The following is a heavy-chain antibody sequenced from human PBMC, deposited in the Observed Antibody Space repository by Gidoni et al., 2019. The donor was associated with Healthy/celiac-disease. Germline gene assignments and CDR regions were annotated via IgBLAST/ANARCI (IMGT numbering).Heavy chain of an antibody. J-gene: IGHJ6*02. Sequence: EVQLVESGGGLVKPGGSLRLSCEASGFTFSSYSMNWVRQAPGKGLEWVSSISSSSSYIYYADSVKGRFTISRDNAKNSLYLQMNSLRAEDTAVYYCARDLIPADLAPPYYYGMDVWGQGTTVTVSS. CDR1: GFTFSSYS. CDR2: ISSSSSYI. V-gene: IGHV3-21*01. D-gene: IGHD2-21*01. CDR3: ARDLIPADLAPPYYYGMDV.